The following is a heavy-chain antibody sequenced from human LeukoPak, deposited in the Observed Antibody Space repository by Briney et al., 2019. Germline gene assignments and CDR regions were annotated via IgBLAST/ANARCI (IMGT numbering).Heavy chain of an antibody. D-gene: IGHD2-8*02. CDR2: IYMTGST. CDR1: GGSITSGSYY. J-gene: IGHJ4*02. CDR3: ARHFYETSGGIDY. V-gene: IGHV4-61*02. Sequence: SETLSLTCTVSGGSITSGSYYWSWIRQPAGKGLEWIGRIYMTGSTDYNPSLKSRVTISIDTSKNHLSLKLRSVTAADTAVYYRARHFYETSGGIDYWGQGTLVTVSS.